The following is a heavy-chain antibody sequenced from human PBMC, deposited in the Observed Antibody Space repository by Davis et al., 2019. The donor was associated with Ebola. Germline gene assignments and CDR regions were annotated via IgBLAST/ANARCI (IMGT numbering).Heavy chain of an antibody. CDR1: GVSISRHY. J-gene: IGHJ4*02. CDR2: IYYTGSA. D-gene: IGHD3-3*01. Sequence: PSETLSLTCTVSGVSISRHYWNWIRQPPGKRLEWIGSIYYTGSAKYNSSLNSRVSISVDTSKSQFSLKLSFVTAADTAVYFCAREGRSAWAFDYWGQGTLVTVSS. CDR3: AREGRSAWAFDY. V-gene: IGHV4-59*11.